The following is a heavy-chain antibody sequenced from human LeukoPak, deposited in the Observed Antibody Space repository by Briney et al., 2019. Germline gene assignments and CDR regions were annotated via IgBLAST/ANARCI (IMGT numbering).Heavy chain of an antibody. CDR3: ARGSGDSGSYSGAFDI. D-gene: IGHD1-26*01. V-gene: IGHV4-38-2*01. CDR2: IYHSGST. CDR1: GYSISSGYY. Sequence: SETLSLTCAVSGYSISSGYYWDWIRQPPGKGLEWIGSIYHSGSTYYNPSLKSRVTISVDTSKNQFSLKLSSVTAADTAVYYCARGSGDSGSYSGAFDIWGQGTMVTVSS. J-gene: IGHJ3*02.